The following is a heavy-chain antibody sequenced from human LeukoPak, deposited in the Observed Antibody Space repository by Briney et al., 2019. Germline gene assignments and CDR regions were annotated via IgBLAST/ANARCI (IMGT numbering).Heavy chain of an antibody. J-gene: IGHJ6*02. D-gene: IGHD6-13*01. CDR3: ARDRIAAAGIVDV. CDR1: GFTFSSYS. V-gene: IGHV3-21*01. Sequence: GGSLRLSCAASGFTFSSYSMNWVRQAPGKGLEWVSSISSSSSYIYYAGSVKGRFTISRDNAKNSLYLQMNSLRAEDTAVYYCARDRIAAAGIVDVWGQGTTVTVSS. CDR2: ISSSSSYI.